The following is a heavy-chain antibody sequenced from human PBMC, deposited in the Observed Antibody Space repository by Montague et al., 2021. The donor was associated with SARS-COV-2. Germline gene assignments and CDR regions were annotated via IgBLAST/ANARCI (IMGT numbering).Heavy chain of an antibody. CDR3: TRGIDSYKTGY. CDR2: LFHIDTA. CDR1: GGSVISTYPH. J-gene: IGHJ4*02. V-gene: IGHV4-61*01. Sequence: TLSLTCTVSGGSVISTYPHWHWVRQSPGRGLEWIGGYLFHIDTADYNASLRSRVTISVDTSKNQFSLKLTSVTAADTAVYYCTRGIDSYKTGYWGQGIQVTVSS. D-gene: IGHD6-13*01.